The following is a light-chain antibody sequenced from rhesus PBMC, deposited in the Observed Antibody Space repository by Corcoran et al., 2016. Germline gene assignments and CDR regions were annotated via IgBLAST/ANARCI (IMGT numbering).Light chain of an antibody. CDR3: QQYYSTPLT. J-gene: IGKJ4*01. CDR1: QSLLYSSNNKNY. CDR2: WAS. Sequence: DIVMTQSPDSLAVSLGERVTINCKSSQSLLYSSNNKNYLAWYQQKPGQAPKLLIYWASTRESGVPNRFSGSGSVTDCTLTISGLQAEDVAVYYCQQYYSTPLTFGGGTKVEIK. V-gene: IGKV4-1*01.